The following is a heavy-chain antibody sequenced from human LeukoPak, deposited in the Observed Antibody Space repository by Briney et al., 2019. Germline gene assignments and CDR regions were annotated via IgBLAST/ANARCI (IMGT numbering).Heavy chain of an antibody. Sequence: SETLSLTCAVYGGSFTDYYWSWIRQPPGKELEWIGEINHGGYTNYSPSLKGRVTMSVDTSKNQFSLKLTSVTAADTAVYFCARDMIVGGLGAFDIWGQGTIVTVSS. CDR1: GGSFTDYY. CDR2: INHGGYT. CDR3: ARDMIVGGLGAFDI. D-gene: IGHD3-22*01. V-gene: IGHV4-34*01. J-gene: IGHJ3*02.